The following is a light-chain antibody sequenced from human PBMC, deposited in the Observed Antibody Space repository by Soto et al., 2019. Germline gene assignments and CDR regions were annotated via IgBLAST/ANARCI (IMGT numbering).Light chain of an antibody. Sequence: QSALTQPASVSGSPGQSITISCTGSSSDVGGYNCVSWYRHLPGKAPELMIFDVSNRPSGLSDRFSGSKSGNTASLTISGLQADDEADYYCSSYTNSGTYVFGTGTKLTVL. V-gene: IGLV2-14*03. CDR2: DVS. J-gene: IGLJ1*01. CDR1: SSDVGGYNC. CDR3: SSYTNSGTYV.